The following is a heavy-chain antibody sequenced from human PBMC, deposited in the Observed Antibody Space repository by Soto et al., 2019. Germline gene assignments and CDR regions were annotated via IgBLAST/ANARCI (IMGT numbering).Heavy chain of an antibody. Sequence: PGGSLRLSCAASGIVFSDYMSWVRQAPGKGLEWLSYISGSGRTIYSADSVKGRFTISRDNATNSLYLQMNNVRTEDTAVYYCARLPFPWGWFDPWGQGILVTVS. CDR2: ISGSGRTI. V-gene: IGHV3-11*01. CDR1: GIVFSDY. CDR3: ARLPFPWGWFDP. D-gene: IGHD3-16*01. J-gene: IGHJ5*02.